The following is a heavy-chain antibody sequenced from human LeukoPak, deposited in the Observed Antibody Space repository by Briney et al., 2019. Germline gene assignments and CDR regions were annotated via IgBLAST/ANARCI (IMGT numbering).Heavy chain of an antibody. D-gene: IGHD5-24*01. CDR1: GGSFSGYY. CDR3: ARCVRERWLQSRYGY. CDR2: INHSGST. J-gene: IGHJ4*02. Sequence: SETLSLTCAVYGGSFSGYYWSWIRQPPGKGLEWIGEINHSGSTNYNPSLKSRVTISVDTSKNQFSLKLSAVTAADTAVYYCARCVRERWLQSRYGYWGQGTLVTVSS. V-gene: IGHV4-34*01.